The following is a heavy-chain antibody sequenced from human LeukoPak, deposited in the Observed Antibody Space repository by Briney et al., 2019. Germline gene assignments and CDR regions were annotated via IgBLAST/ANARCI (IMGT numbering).Heavy chain of an antibody. J-gene: IGHJ4*02. V-gene: IGHV1-69*04. CDR3: ARGGIAAAGTPDY. CDR1: GGTFSSYA. Sequence: ASVKVSCKASGGTFSSYAISWVRQAPGQGLEWMGRIIPILGIANYAQKFQGRVTITADKSTSTAYMELSSLRSGDTAVYYCARGGIAAAGTPDYWGQGTLVTVSS. D-gene: IGHD6-13*01. CDR2: IIPILGIA.